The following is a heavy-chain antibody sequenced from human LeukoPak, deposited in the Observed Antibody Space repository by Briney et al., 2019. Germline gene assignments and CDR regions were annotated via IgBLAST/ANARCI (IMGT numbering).Heavy chain of an antibody. D-gene: IGHD6-13*01. V-gene: IGHV3-7*03. CDR2: IKQDRSEK. Sequence: GGSLRLSCAASGFTFSSYWMSWVRQAPGKGLEWVANIKQDRSEKYYVDSVKGRFTISRDNAKNSLYLQMNSLRAEDTAVYYCAKTMYSSSWYGLIFDYWGQGTLVTVSS. J-gene: IGHJ4*02. CDR3: AKTMYSSSWYGLIFDY. CDR1: GFTFSSYW.